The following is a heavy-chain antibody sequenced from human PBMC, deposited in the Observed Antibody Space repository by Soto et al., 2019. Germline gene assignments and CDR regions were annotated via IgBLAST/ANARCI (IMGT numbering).Heavy chain of an antibody. J-gene: IGHJ4*02. Sequence: QVQLVESGGGVVQPGRSLRLSCAASGFTFSSYAMLWVRQAPGKGLEWVAVISYDGSNKYYADSVKGRFTISRDNSKNTLYLQMNSLRAEDTAVYYCARAEHTVIDYWGQGTLVTVSS. CDR2: ISYDGSNK. D-gene: IGHD4-4*01. V-gene: IGHV3-30-3*01. CDR3: ARAEHTVIDY. CDR1: GFTFSSYA.